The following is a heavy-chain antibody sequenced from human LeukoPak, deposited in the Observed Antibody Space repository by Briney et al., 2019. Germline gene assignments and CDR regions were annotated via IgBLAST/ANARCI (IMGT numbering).Heavy chain of an antibody. J-gene: IGHJ4*02. CDR2: MDQDGSEI. CDR1: VFTFSSYW. CDR3: ARDSGSYF. D-gene: IGHD1-26*01. V-gene: IGHV3-7*01. Sequence: GGSLRLSCAASVFTFSSYWMSWVRQAPGKGLEWVANMDQDGSEIYYVDSMKGRFTISRDNAKNSLYLQMNSLRAEDTAVYYCARDSGSYFWGQGTLVTVSS.